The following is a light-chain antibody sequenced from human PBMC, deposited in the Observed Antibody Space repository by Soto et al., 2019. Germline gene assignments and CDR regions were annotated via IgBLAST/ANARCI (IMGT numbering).Light chain of an antibody. CDR2: EGS. CDR1: SSDVGSYNL. CDR3: CSYAGSSTYV. J-gene: IGLJ1*01. V-gene: IGLV2-23*01. Sequence: QSVLTQPASVSGSPGQSITISCTGTSSDVGSYNLVSWYRQHPGKAPKLMIYEGSKRPSGVSNRFSGSKSGNTASLTISGLQAEDEADYYCCSYAGSSTYVFGTGTKVIVL.